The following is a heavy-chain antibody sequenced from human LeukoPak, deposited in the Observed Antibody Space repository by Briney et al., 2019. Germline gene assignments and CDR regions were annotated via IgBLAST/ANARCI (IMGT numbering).Heavy chain of an antibody. Sequence: GGPLRLSCAASGFTFSSYAMSWVRQAPGKGLEWVSAISGSGGSTYYADSVKGRFTISRDNSKNTLYLQMNSLRAEDTAVHYCARTIYDSSGYYYVGYFDYWGQGTLVTVSS. D-gene: IGHD3-22*01. CDR1: GFTFSSYA. CDR3: ARTIYDSSGYYYVGYFDY. V-gene: IGHV3-23*01. J-gene: IGHJ4*02. CDR2: ISGSGGST.